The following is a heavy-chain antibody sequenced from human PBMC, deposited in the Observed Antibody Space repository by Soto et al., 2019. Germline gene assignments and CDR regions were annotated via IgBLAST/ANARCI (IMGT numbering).Heavy chain of an antibody. CDR1: GFTFSSYA. Sequence: GGSLRLSCAASGFTFSSYAMHWVRQAPGKGLEWVAVISYDGSNKYYADSVKGRFTISRDNSKNTLYLQMNSLRAEDTALYYCARETMVRGVIITGYFDYWGQGTLVTVS. V-gene: IGHV3-30-3*01. D-gene: IGHD3-10*01. CDR3: ARETMVRGVIITGYFDY. CDR2: ISYDGSNK. J-gene: IGHJ4*02.